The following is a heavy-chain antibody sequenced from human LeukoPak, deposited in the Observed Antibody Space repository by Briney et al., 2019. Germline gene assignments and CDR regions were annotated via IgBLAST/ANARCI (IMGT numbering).Heavy chain of an antibody. J-gene: IGHJ4*02. CDR2: INPNSGGT. V-gene: IGHV1-2*02. Sequence: ASVKVSRKASGYTFTGYYMHWVRQAPGQGLDWMGWINPNSGGTNYAQKFQGRVTMTRDASISTAYMELSRLRSDDTAVYYCAREDSSSSRFDYWGQGTLVTVSS. D-gene: IGHD6-6*01. CDR1: GYTFTGYY. CDR3: AREDSSSSRFDY.